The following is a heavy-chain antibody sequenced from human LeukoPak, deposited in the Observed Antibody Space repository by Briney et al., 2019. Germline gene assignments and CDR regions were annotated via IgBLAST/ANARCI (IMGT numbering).Heavy chain of an antibody. CDR1: GFTFSSYG. J-gene: IGHJ4*02. CDR2: ISYDGSNK. CDR3: AKDRAHNPMIAHFDY. Sequence: GGSLRLSCAASGFTFSSYGMHWVRQAPGKGLEWVAVISYDGSNKYYADSVKGRFTISRDNSKNTLYLQMNSLRAEDTAVYYCAKDRAHNPMIAHFDYWGQGTLVTVSS. D-gene: IGHD3-22*01. V-gene: IGHV3-30*18.